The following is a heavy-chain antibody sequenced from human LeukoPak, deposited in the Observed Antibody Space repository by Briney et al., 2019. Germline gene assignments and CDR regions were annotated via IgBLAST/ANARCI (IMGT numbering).Heavy chain of an antibody. D-gene: IGHD2/OR15-2a*01. CDR3: AREGPRGNSQFDY. CDR1: GFTFSSYA. J-gene: IGHJ4*02. Sequence: GSLRLSCAASGFTFSSYAMSWVRQAPGKGLEWVALIWYDGSNKYYTDSVKGRFTISRDNSKNTLYLEMNSLRAEDTAIYYCAREGPRGNSQFDYWGQGTLVTVSS. CDR2: IWYDGSNK. V-gene: IGHV3-33*08.